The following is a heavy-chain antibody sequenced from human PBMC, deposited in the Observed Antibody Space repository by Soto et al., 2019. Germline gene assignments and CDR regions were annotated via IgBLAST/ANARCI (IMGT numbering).Heavy chain of an antibody. CDR3: ARDGGLLTASWHYDL. Sequence: QVQLVQSGADVKKPGTSVKVSCKAAGYSFTNYCMYWVRQAPGQGLEWMGMINPRTGSTRYAQKFQDRVTLTRDPSTTTVYMELSTLISDDTAVYYCARDGGLLTASWHYDLWGPGTLVTVSS. CDR1: GYSFTNYC. CDR2: INPRTGST. J-gene: IGHJ2*01. D-gene: IGHD2-15*01. V-gene: IGHV1-46*01.